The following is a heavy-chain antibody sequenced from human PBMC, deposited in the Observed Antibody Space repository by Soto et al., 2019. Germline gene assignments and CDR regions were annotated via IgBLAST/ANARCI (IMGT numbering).Heavy chain of an antibody. CDR1: GFTFSSYA. CDR2: ISYDGSNK. D-gene: IGHD3-22*01. V-gene: IGHV3-30-3*01. Sequence: GSLRLSCAASGFTFSSYAMHWVRQAPGKGLEWVAVISYDGSNKYYADSVKGRFTISRDNSKNTLYLQMNSLRTEDTAVHYCVRDGNHYDSSGPCFDYWGQGTLVTVSS. CDR3: VRDGNHYDSSGPCFDY. J-gene: IGHJ4*02.